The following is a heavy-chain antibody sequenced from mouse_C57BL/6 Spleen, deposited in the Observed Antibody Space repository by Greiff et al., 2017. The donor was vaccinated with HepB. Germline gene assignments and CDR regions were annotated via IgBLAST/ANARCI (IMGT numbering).Heavy chain of an antibody. J-gene: IGHJ4*01. CDR1: GYTFTSYW. CDR3: ARGSWDASGAMDY. Sequence: VQLQQSGAELVKPGASVKLSCKASGYTFTSYWMQWVKQRPGQGLEWIGEIDPSDSYTNYNQKFKGKATLTVDTSSSTAYMQLSSLTSEDSAVYYCARGSWDASGAMDYWGQGTSVTVSS. V-gene: IGHV1-50*01. CDR2: IDPSDSYT. D-gene: IGHD4-1*01.